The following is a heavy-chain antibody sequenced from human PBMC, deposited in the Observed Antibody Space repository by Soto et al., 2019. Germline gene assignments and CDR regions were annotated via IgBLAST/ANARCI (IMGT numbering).Heavy chain of an antibody. Sequence: SETLSLTCAVYGGSFSDYFWTWIRQPPGKGLEWIGEINHSGSTNFNPSIKSRVAISADTSRNQFSLRVTSVTAADTAVYYCAARHFWSGPWTHTRLDYWGQGTLVTVS. CDR3: AARHFWSGPWTHTRLDY. CDR1: GGSFSDYF. J-gene: IGHJ4*02. D-gene: IGHD3-3*02. V-gene: IGHV4-34*01. CDR2: INHSGST.